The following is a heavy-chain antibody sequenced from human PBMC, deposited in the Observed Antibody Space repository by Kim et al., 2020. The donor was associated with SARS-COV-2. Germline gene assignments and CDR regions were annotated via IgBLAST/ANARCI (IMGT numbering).Heavy chain of an antibody. V-gene: IGHV3-48*02. J-gene: IGHJ4*02. CDR3: ARVTGVGATTRGDY. Sequence: ADSGKGRFTISRDNAKNSLDLQMNSLRDEDTAVYYCARVTGVGATTRGDYWGQGTLVTVSS. D-gene: IGHD1-26*01.